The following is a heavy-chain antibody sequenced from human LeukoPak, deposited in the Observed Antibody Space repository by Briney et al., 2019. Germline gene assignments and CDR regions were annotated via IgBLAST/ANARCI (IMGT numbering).Heavy chain of an antibody. Sequence: GGSLRLSCAVSGFTFNSYAMSWVRQAPGKGLEWVSAISGSGGTTYYTDSVKGRFIVSKDISKNTLYLLLNSLRAEDTAVYYCAKDREIFGVVTSFGYWGQGTLVTVSS. CDR3: AKDREIFGVVTSFGY. V-gene: IGHV3-23*01. J-gene: IGHJ4*02. D-gene: IGHD3-3*01. CDR1: GFTFNSYA. CDR2: ISGSGGTT.